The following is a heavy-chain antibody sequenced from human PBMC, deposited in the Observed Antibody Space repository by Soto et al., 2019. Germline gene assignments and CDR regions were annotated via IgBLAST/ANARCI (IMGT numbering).Heavy chain of an antibody. Sequence: GGSLRLFCAASGFTFSDAWINWVRQAPGKGLEWVGRVKGKTHGGTTDYAEFVKGRFAISRDDSNNMVYLQMNSLKIEDTAVYYCTTDSYSTITIARFDYWGHGTLVTVSS. CDR3: TTDSYSTITIARFDY. D-gene: IGHD4-4*01. J-gene: IGHJ4*01. V-gene: IGHV3-15*07. CDR2: VKGKTHGGTT. CDR1: GFTFSDAW.